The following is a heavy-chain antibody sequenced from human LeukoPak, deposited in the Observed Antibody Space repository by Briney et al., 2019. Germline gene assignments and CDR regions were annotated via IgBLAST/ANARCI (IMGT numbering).Heavy chain of an antibody. D-gene: IGHD2-2*01. CDR1: GFTFSNYG. J-gene: IGHJ4*02. CDR2: VTGSGGGT. V-gene: IGHV3-23*01. CDR3: AKLVVPAASVPDS. Sequence: PGGSLRLSCAASGFTFSNYGMTWVRQAPGKGLEWVTAVTGSGGGTYYADSVKGRFTISRDNSKNTLYLQMNSLRVEDTAVYYCAKLVVPAASVPDSWGQGTLVTVAS.